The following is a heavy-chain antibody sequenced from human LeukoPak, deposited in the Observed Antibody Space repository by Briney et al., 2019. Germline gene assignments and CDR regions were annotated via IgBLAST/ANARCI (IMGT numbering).Heavy chain of an antibody. J-gene: IGHJ4*02. D-gene: IGHD3-9*01. CDR2: ITGSDGSS. CDR3: AKWGDYDILSGHYVPDY. V-gene: IGHV3-23*01. Sequence: GTSLRLSCVASGFIFTNYAMSWVRQAPGKGLEWVSAITGSDGSSYYADSVKGRFTISRDNSKNTLYLQVNSLRAEDTAVYYCAKWGDYDILSGHYVPDYWGQGTLVTVSS. CDR1: GFIFTNYA.